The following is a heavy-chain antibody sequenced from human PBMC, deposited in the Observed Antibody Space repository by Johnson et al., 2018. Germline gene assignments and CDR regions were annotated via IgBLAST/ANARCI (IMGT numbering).Heavy chain of an antibody. CDR2: IWYDGRNK. CDR1: GFTFSSYG. Sequence: VQLVESGGGVVQPGRSLRLSCAESGFTFSSYGMHWVRQAPGKGLEWVSVIWYDGRNKYYEDSVKGRFTISRDNSKNTLYLQMNSLRAEDTAVYYCASDSYAIAVYYYYGMDVWGLGTTVTVSS. J-gene: IGHJ6*02. D-gene: IGHD3-16*01. V-gene: IGHV3-33*01. CDR3: ASDSYAIAVYYYYGMDV.